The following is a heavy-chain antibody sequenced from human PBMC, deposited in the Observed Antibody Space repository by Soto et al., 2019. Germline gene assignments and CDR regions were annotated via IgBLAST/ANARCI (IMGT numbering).Heavy chain of an antibody. CDR2: IYYSGST. CDR3: ARTYVSGIAGFDP. V-gene: IGHV4-31*03. J-gene: IGHJ5*02. Sequence: SDTLSLTCTVSGGSISSGGYYWSWIRQHPGKGLEWIGYIYYSGSTYYNPSLKSRVTISVDTSKNQFSLKLSSVTAADTAVYYCARTYVSGIAGFDPWGQGTLVTVSS. D-gene: IGHD1-20*01. CDR1: GGSISSGGYY.